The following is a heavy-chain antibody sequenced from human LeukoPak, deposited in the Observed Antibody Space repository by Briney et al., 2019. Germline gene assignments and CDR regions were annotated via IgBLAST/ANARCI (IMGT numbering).Heavy chain of an antibody. CDR3: ATIKRGSIFGYFDF. Sequence: SETLSLTCTVSGGSISSHYWSWIRQPPGKGLEWIAYLFDSVNTKDNPPLQSRLTLSADTSKNQFSLRLSSVTAADTAVYYCATIKRGSIFGYFDFWGQGIKVTVSS. J-gene: IGHJ4*02. CDR2: LFDSVNT. CDR1: GGSISSHY. V-gene: IGHV4-59*11. D-gene: IGHD5-18*01.